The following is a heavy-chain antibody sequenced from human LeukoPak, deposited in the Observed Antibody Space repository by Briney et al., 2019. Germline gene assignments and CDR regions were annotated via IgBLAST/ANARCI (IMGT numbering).Heavy chain of an antibody. CDR3: ARDPYCSSTSCYLDY. CDR2: INPNSGGT. Sequence: ASVKVSCKASGYTFTGYYMHWGRQAPGQGLEWMGWINPNSGGTNYAQKFQGRVTMTRDTSISTAYMELSRLRSDDTAVYYCARDPYCSSTSCYLDYWGQGTLVTVSS. D-gene: IGHD2-2*01. CDR1: GYTFTGYY. J-gene: IGHJ4*02. V-gene: IGHV1-2*02.